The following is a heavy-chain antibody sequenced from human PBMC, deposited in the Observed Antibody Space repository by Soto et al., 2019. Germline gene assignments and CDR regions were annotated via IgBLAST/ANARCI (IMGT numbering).Heavy chain of an antibody. CDR3: ARMESFGSLNLFGP. CDR1: GYTFTNND. CDR2: MNPGSGDT. J-gene: IGHJ5*02. Sequence: QVQLVQSGAEVKKPGASVKVSCKASGYTFTNNDVTWVRQATGQGFEWMGWMNPGSGDTGYAQKFQGRVTMTRDISIATAYMELTCLTSEETARYYCARMESFGSLNLFGPWGQGTLVTVSS. D-gene: IGHD5-18*01. V-gene: IGHV1-8*01.